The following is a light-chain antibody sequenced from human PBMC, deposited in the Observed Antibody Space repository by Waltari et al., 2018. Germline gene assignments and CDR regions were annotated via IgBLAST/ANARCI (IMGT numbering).Light chain of an antibody. J-gene: IGKJ1*01. Sequence: DIQMTQSPPSLSAYVGDRVTVTCRASQSISTSLNWYQQKAGKAPNLLIYVASSLQTGVPSRFSGSGSGTDFTLTISSLQPEDFATYYCQQSYITPPTFGQGTKVEVK. CDR3: QQSYITPPT. CDR2: VAS. V-gene: IGKV1-39*01. CDR1: QSISTS.